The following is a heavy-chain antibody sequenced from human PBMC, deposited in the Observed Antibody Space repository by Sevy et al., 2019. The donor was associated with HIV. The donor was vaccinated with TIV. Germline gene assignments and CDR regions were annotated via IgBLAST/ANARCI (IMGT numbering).Heavy chain of an antibody. J-gene: IGHJ4*02. Sequence: GGSLRLSCVGSGISISSHWMNWVRQSPGKGLEWVSSISSSSSYIYYADSVKGRFTISRDNAKNSLYLQMNSLRAEDTAVYYCARDPEMATIRVLWNYFDYWGQGTLVTVSS. CDR1: GISISSHW. V-gene: IGHV3-21*01. CDR2: ISSSSSYI. D-gene: IGHD5-12*01. CDR3: ARDPEMATIRVLWNYFDY.